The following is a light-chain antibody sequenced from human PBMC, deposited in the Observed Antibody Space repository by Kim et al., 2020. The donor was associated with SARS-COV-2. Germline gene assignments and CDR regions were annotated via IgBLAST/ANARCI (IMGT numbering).Light chain of an antibody. Sequence: PGERATLSCGASQSVSSRYVAWYQQKPGLAPRLLIYDASRRATDIPDRFSGSGSGTEFTLTISRLEPEDFAVYYCQQYDSSTLTFGGGTKVEI. V-gene: IGKV3D-20*01. CDR2: DAS. CDR1: QSVSSRY. J-gene: IGKJ4*01. CDR3: QQYDSSTLT.